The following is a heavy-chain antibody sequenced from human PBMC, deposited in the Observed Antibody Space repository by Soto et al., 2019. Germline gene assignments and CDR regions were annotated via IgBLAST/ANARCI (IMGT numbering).Heavy chain of an antibody. CDR2: ISDDGSNK. D-gene: IGHD1-1*01. J-gene: IGHJ6*03. CDR3: AKERVQGRYYYYMDV. V-gene: IGHV3-30*18. Sequence: GGSLRLSCAASGFTFSSYGMHWVRQAPGKGLEWVAVISDDGSNKYYADSVKGRFTISRDNSKNTLYLQMNSLRAEDTAVYYCAKERVQGRYYYYMDVWGKGTTVTVSS. CDR1: GFTFSSYG.